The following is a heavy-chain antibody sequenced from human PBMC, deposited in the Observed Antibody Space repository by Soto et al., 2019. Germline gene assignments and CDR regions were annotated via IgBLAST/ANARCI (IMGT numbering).Heavy chain of an antibody. D-gene: IGHD2-2*01. CDR1: GYTFANYA. CDR3: ARAEDDCRTTKCYVIDY. Sequence: QVQLVQSGAEVKKPGASVKVSCKAFGYTFANYAIHWVRQAPGQRPEWMGWINTGKGNTEYSQEIQDRVTITRDTSASTAYLELSGLRSEDTAISYCARAEDDCRTTKCYVIDYWGQGTLVTVSS. CDR2: INTGKGNT. J-gene: IGHJ4*02. V-gene: IGHV1-3*04.